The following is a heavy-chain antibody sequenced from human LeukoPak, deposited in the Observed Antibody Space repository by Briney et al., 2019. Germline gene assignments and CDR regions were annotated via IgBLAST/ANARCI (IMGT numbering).Heavy chain of an antibody. Sequence: PGGSLRLSCAASGFTFSSYSMNWVRQAPGKGLEWVSSISSSSSYIYYADSVKGRFTISRDNAKNSLYLQMNSLRAEDTAVYYCARVPYGDYSPFDYWGQGTLVTVSS. CDR3: ARVPYGDYSPFDY. D-gene: IGHD4-17*01. J-gene: IGHJ4*02. CDR1: GFTFSSYS. CDR2: ISSSSSYI. V-gene: IGHV3-21*01.